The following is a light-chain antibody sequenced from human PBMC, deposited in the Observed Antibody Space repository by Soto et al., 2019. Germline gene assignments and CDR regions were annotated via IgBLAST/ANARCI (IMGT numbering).Light chain of an antibody. J-gene: IGLJ1*01. Sequence: QSVLTQPASVSGSPGQSITISCTGTSSDVGGYNYVSWYQQHPGKAPKLMIYEVSNRPSGVSNRFSGSKSGNTASLTISGLQAEDEADYYCSSYTSSDNPYVFGTGTKLTVL. V-gene: IGLV2-14*01. CDR2: EVS. CDR3: SSYTSSDNPYV. CDR1: SSDVGGYNY.